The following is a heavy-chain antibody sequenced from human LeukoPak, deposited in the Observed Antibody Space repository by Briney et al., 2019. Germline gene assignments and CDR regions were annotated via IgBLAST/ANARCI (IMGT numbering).Heavy chain of an antibody. J-gene: IGHJ4*02. CDR1: GFTFSSYG. Sequence: GRSLRLSCAASGFTFSSYGMHWVRQAPGKGQEWVAVIWYDGSNKYYADSVKGRFTISRDNSKNTLYLQMNSLRAEDTAVYYCARDWNPYYYDSSGYFLDYWGQGTLVTVSS. CDR2: IWYDGSNK. V-gene: IGHV3-33*01. D-gene: IGHD3-22*01. CDR3: ARDWNPYYYDSSGYFLDY.